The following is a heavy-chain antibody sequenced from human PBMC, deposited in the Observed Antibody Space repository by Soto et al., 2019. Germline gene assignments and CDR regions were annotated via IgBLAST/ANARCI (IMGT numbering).Heavy chain of an antibody. Sequence: GGSLRLSCAASGFTFSIFAMSWVRQAPGKGLEWVSAISGSGGSTYYADSVKGRVTISRDNSKNTLYLQMDSLRAEDTAMYYCAKGDPYNILTGYNYFDYWGQGALVTVSS. V-gene: IGHV3-23*01. CDR3: AKGDPYNILTGYNYFDY. J-gene: IGHJ4*02. D-gene: IGHD3-9*01. CDR1: GFTFSIFA. CDR2: ISGSGGST.